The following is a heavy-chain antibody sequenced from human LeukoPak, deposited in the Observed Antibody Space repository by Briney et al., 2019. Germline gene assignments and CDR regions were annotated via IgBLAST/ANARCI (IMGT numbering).Heavy chain of an antibody. CDR2: IGTGGDT. CDR3: AKDLATTCLGYFRH. D-gene: IGHD4-11*01. J-gene: IGHJ1*01. Sequence: GPSLRPSYAGTGFRMRSLAIRVVRQAPGKRLEWVSSIGTGGDTYQADSVAGRVTISRDNSKNTVYLQMNSLRVEDTAIYYCAKDLATTCLGYFRHWGQGTLVTVSS. V-gene: IGHV3-23*01. CDR1: GFRMRSLA.